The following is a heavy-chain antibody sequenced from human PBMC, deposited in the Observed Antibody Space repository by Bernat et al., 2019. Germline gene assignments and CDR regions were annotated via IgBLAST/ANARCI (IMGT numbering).Heavy chain of an antibody. V-gene: IGHV3-30-3*01. CDR1: GFTFSSYA. J-gene: IGHJ4*02. D-gene: IGHD3-10*01. Sequence: QVQLVESGGGVVQSGRSLRLSCAASGFTFSSYAMHWVRQAPGKGLEWVAVISYDGSNKYYADSVKGRFTISRDNSKNTLYLQMNSLRAEDTAVYYCARDYGSGAFDYWGQGTLVTVSS. CDR3: ARDYGSGAFDY. CDR2: ISYDGSNK.